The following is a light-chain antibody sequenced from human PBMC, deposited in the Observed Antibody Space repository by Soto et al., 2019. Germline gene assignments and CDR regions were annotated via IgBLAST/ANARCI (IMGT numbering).Light chain of an antibody. CDR2: TAA. V-gene: IGKV1-12*01. J-gene: IGKJ1*01. CDR1: QGISSW. Sequence: DIQMTQSPSSVAASVGDRVTITCRASQGISSWLAWYQQKPGKAPKLLIDTAASLHGGVPSRFTFTTSGTSFTLTISSLQPEDFATYYCHQTYHTPPTFGQGTKVDI. CDR3: HQTYHTPPT.